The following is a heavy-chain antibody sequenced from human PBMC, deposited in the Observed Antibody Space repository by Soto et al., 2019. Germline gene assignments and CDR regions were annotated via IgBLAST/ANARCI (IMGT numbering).Heavy chain of an antibody. D-gene: IGHD3-10*01. CDR3: AKVGPYDSGSYMFRYNWFDP. CDR2: ISAYNGNT. CDR1: GYTFTSYG. V-gene: IGHV1-18*01. J-gene: IGHJ5*02. Sequence: ASVKVSCKASGYTFTSYGISWVRQAPGQGLEWMGWISAYNGNTNYAQKLQGRVTMTTDTSTSTAYMELRSLRAEDTAVYYCAKVGPYDSGSYMFRYNWFDPWGPGTLVTVSS.